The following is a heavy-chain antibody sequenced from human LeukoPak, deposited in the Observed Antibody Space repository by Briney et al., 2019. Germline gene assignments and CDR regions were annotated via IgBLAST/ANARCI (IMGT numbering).Heavy chain of an antibody. D-gene: IGHD2-15*01. CDR3: ARVLGWAAFDY. V-gene: IGHV4-39*02. J-gene: IGHJ4*02. CDR2: IYYSGST. Sequence: SETLSLTCTVSGGSISSGSYYWGWIRQPPGKGLEWIGSIYYSGSTYYNPSLKSRVTISVDTSKSHFSLKLSSVTAADTAVYYCARVLGWAAFDYWGQGTLITVSS. CDR1: GGSISSGSYY.